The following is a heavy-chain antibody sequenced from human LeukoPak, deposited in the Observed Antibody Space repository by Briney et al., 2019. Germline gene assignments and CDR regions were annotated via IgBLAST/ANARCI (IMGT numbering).Heavy chain of an antibody. Sequence: GGSLRLSCAASGFTFDDYIMHWVRQAPGKGLEWVSGISWNSGSIGYADSVKGRFTISRDNAKNSLYLQMNSLRAEDTALYYCAKAPSGIAAAGIFDYWGQGTLVTVSS. CDR2: ISWNSGSI. CDR1: GFTFDDYI. J-gene: IGHJ4*02. CDR3: AKAPSGIAAAGIFDY. V-gene: IGHV3-9*01. D-gene: IGHD6-13*01.